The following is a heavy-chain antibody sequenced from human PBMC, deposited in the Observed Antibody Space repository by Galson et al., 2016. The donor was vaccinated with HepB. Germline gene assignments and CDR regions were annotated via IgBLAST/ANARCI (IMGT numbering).Heavy chain of an antibody. J-gene: IGHJ4*02. V-gene: IGHV1-69*13. CDR1: GGTFSNSG. CDR3: ARDLGAVAGTYYFDA. Sequence: SVKVSCKASGGTFSNSGINWVRQAPGQGLEWMGGIIPIFGQTKGAQKFQGRVTLTADESTSTAYMELKNLRSDDTAVYYCARDLGAVAGTYYFDAWGQGTLVTVSS. CDR2: IIPIFGQT. D-gene: IGHD6-19*01.